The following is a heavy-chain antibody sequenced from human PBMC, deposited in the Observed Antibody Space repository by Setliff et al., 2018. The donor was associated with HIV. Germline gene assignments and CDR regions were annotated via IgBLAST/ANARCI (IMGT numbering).Heavy chain of an antibody. J-gene: IGHJ5*01. CDR2: ISSSGTYI. D-gene: IGHD3-9*01. Sequence: GGSLRLSCAASGFTFSNYAMHWVRQAPGKGLEWVSSISSSGTYIYYVDSVKGRFTISRDNSRNTLFLQMNSLTTEDTAVYYCSKSQDILSWNWFDSWGQGTQVTVSS. CDR1: GFTFSNYA. CDR3: SKSQDILSWNWFDS. V-gene: IGHV3-21*01.